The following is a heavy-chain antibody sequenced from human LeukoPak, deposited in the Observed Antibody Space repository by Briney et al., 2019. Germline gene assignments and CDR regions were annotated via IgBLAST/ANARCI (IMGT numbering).Heavy chain of an antibody. D-gene: IGHD4-17*01. V-gene: IGHV3-48*04. CDR1: GFTLSTYS. J-gene: IGHJ5*02. Sequence: PGGSLRLSCAASGFTLSTYSMNWVRQAPGKGLEWVSYISSSSSTIYYADSVKGRFTISRDNAKNSLYLQMNSLRAEDTAVYYCARDRDDYGDYFWFDPWGQGTLVTVSS. CDR2: ISSSSSTI. CDR3: ARDRDDYGDYFWFDP.